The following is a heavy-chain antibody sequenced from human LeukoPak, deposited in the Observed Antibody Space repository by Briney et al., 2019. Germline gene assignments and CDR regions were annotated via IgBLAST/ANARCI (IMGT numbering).Heavy chain of an antibody. J-gene: IGHJ5*02. D-gene: IGHD5-18*01. CDR1: GGSICSYY. V-gene: IGHV4-59*01. Sequence: SETLSLTCTVSGGSICSYYWSWIRQPPGKGLEWIGYIYYSGSTNYNPSLKSRVTISVDTSKNQFSLKLSSVTAADTAVYYCARGGYSLPVDWFDPWGQGTLVTVSS. CDR2: IYYSGST. CDR3: ARGGYSLPVDWFDP.